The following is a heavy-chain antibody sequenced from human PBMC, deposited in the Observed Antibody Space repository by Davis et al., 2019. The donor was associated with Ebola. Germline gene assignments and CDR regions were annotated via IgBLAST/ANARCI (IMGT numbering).Heavy chain of an antibody. D-gene: IGHD6-13*01. CDR2: IKQDGSEK. J-gene: IGHJ4*02. Sequence: GESLKISCAASGFTFSSYWMSWVRQAPGKGLEWVANIKQDGSEKYYVDSVKGRFTISRDNAKNSLYLQMNSLRAEDTAVYYCARDAAVGIAAAALGYWGQGTLVTVSS. CDR3: ARDAAVGIAAAALGY. CDR1: GFTFSSYW. V-gene: IGHV3-7*01.